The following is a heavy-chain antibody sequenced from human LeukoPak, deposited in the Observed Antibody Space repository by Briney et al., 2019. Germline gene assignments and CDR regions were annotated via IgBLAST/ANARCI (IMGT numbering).Heavy chain of an antibody. Sequence: PSETLSLTCAVYGGSFSGCYWSWIRQPPGKGLEWIGEINHSGSTNYNPSLQSRVTISVDTSKNQFSLTLSSVTAADTAVSYCASRPRYCRSTSCSVGWFDPWGKGTLVTVSS. J-gene: IGHJ5*02. D-gene: IGHD2-2*01. CDR2: INHSGST. CDR1: GGSFSGCY. V-gene: IGHV4-34*01. CDR3: ASRPRYCRSTSCSVGWFDP.